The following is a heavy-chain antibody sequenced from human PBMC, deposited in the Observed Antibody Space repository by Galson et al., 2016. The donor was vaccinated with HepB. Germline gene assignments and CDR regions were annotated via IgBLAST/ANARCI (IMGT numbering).Heavy chain of an antibody. CDR1: GYDFTTFG. Sequence: SVKVSCKASGYDFTTFGIGWVRQAPGQGLEWIGWIAIYNDKRDYAQKFQGRVAMTADTSTDTAYMQLNNLTYDDTATYYCARSAYSSGDFWGQGPLITVSS. J-gene: IGHJ4*02. CDR3: ARSAYSSGDF. D-gene: IGHD6-19*01. V-gene: IGHV1-18*01. CDR2: IAIYNDKR.